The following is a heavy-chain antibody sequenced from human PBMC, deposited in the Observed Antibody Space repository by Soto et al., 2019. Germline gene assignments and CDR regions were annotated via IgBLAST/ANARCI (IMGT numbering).Heavy chain of an antibody. CDR3: AGEDYYDSSGYYSPLGY. CDR2: IIPIFGTA. D-gene: IGHD3-22*01. CDR1: VGTFSSYA. J-gene: IGHJ4*02. Sequence: QVQLVQSGAEVKKPGSSVKVSCKASVGTFSSYAISWVRQAPGQGLEWMGGIIPIFGTANYAQKFQGRVTITADKSTRTAYMELSSLRSEDTAVYYCAGEDYYDSSGYYSPLGYWGQGTLVTVSS. V-gene: IGHV1-69*06.